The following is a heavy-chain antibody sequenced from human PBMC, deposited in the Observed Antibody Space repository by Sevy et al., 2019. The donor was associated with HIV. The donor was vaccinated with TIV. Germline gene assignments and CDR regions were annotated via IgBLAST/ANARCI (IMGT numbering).Heavy chain of an antibody. J-gene: IGHJ4*02. CDR3: ASPGGYRYGSLLDY. CDR2: INTNSGDK. D-gene: IGHD5-18*01. V-gene: IGHV1-2*02. CDR1: GYTFTAYF. Sequence: ASVKVSCKASGYTFTAYFIHWVRQAPGQGLEWMGWINTNSGDKNYAPKFQGRVTVTRETYISTAYMELSRLRSDDTAVYYCASPGGYRYGSLLDYWGQGTLVTVSS.